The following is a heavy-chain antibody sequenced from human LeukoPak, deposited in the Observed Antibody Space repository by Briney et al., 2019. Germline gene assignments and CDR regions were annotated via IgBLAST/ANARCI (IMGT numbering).Heavy chain of an antibody. D-gene: IGHD2-2*01. CDR1: GFTFSNYG. Sequence: GGSLRLSCAASGFTFSNYGMYWVRQAPGKGLEWVGVIWYDGSNKYYADSVKGRFTISRDNSNNTLYPQMNNLRAEDAAVYYCARPYCHTTSCFASAGYDGVDVWGQGTTVTVSS. CDR2: IWYDGSNK. V-gene: IGHV3-33*07. CDR3: ARPYCHTTSCFASAGYDGVDV. J-gene: IGHJ6*02.